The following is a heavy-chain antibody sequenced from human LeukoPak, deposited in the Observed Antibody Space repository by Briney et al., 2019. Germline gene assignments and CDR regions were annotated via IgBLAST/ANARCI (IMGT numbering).Heavy chain of an antibody. Sequence: ASVKVSCKASGYTFTSYGISWLRQAPGQGLEWMGWISAYNGNTNYAQKLQGRVTMTTDTSTSTAYMELRSLRSDDTAVYYCAREQYQLLDDYYYYYMDVWGKGTTVTVSS. D-gene: IGHD2-2*01. J-gene: IGHJ6*03. CDR3: AREQYQLLDDYYYYYMDV. CDR1: GYTFTSYG. V-gene: IGHV1-18*01. CDR2: ISAYNGNT.